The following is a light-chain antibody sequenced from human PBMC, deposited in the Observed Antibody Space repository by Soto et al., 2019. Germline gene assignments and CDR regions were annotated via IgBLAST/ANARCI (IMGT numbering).Light chain of an antibody. Sequence: AIRMTQSPSSLSASTGDRVTITCRASQGISSYLAWYQQKPGKAPKLLIYAASTLQSGVPSRFSGSGSGTDFTLTINSMQSEDFATYYCQQYYSYPWTFGQGTKVEIK. J-gene: IGKJ1*01. V-gene: IGKV1-8*01. CDR1: QGISSY. CDR2: AAS. CDR3: QQYYSYPWT.